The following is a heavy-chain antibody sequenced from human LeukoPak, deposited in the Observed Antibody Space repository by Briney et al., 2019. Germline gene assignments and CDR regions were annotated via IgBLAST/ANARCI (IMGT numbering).Heavy chain of an antibody. Sequence: SETLSLTCTVSGGSISSYSWSWIRQPAGKGLEWIGHIYTSGSTNYNPSLKSRVTISVDRSKNQFSLKLSSVTAADTAVYYCARDHCSSSSCPGDYYMDVWGKETTVTVSS. CDR3: ARDHCSSSSCPGDYYMDV. CDR1: GGSISSYS. D-gene: IGHD2-2*01. CDR2: IYTSGST. V-gene: IGHV4-4*07. J-gene: IGHJ6*03.